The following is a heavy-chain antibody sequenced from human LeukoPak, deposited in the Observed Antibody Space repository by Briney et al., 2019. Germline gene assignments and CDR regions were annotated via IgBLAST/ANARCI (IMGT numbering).Heavy chain of an antibody. CDR3: ARGDDNGDYSFDY. Sequence: GGSLRLSCAASGFTFNTYSMNWVRQAPGKGLEWVSYISSSSSTIYYADFVKGRFTISRDNAKDSLYLQMNSLRVEDTAVYYCARGDDNGDYSFDYWGQGTLVTVSS. CDR2: ISSSSSTI. V-gene: IGHV3-48*01. D-gene: IGHD4-17*01. CDR1: GFTFNTYS. J-gene: IGHJ4*02.